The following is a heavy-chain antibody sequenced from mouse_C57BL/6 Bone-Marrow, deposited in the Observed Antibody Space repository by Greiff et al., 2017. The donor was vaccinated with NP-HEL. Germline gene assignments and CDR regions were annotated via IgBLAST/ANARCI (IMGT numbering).Heavy chain of an antibody. D-gene: IGHD1-1*01. Sequence: QVQLQQPGAELVKPGASVKMSCKASGYTFTSYWITWVKQRPGPGLEWIGDIYPGSGSTKYNEKFKSKATPTVDTSSSTAYLQLSSLTSEDSAVYYCARGDYGSSWYYFDYWGQGTTLTVSS. CDR1: GYTFTSYW. CDR2: IYPGSGST. CDR3: ARGDYGSSWYYFDY. J-gene: IGHJ2*01. V-gene: IGHV1-55*01.